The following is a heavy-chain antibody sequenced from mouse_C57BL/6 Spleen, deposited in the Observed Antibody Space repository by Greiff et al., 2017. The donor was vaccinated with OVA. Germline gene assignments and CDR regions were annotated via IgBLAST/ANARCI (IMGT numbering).Heavy chain of an antibody. CDR3: ARESYGSSLY. V-gene: IGHV1-82*01. CDR1: GYAFSSSW. D-gene: IGHD1-1*01. CDR2: IYPGDGDT. Sequence: QVQLQQSGPELVKPGASVKISCKASGYAFSSSWMNWVKQRPGKGLEWIGRIYPGDGDTNYNGKFKGKATLTADKSSSTAYMQLSSLTSEDAAVYCCARESYGSSLYWGQGTLVTVSA. J-gene: IGHJ3*01.